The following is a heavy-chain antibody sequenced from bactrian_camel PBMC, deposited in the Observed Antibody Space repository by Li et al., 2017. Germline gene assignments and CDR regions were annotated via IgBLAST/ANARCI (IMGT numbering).Heavy chain of an antibody. CDR1: GFTFRHYD. CDR2: ITSSADIT. CDR3: AYTRSDAFAF. Sequence: DVQLVESGGGSVKSGGSLRLSCVANGFTFRHYDMNWVRQAPGKGLEWVSVITSSADITYYADSVKGRFTVSRDNANNTMYLQLNSLKTEDLAIYYCAYTRSDAFAFWGQGTQVTVS. J-gene: IGHJ4*01. D-gene: IGHD1*01. V-gene: IGHV3S40*01.